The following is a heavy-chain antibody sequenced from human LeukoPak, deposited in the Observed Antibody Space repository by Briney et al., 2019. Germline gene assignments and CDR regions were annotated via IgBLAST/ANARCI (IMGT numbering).Heavy chain of an antibody. Sequence: GGSLRLSCAASGFPFSIYAVVWLRQAPGKGLEWVSAIRGRGGSTYYADSVKGRFTISRVHSKNTLYLQMNSLRAEDTAVYYCAKDQVAVAGRWAAYFDYWGQGTLVTVSS. CDR2: IRGRGGST. V-gene: IGHV3-23*01. CDR3: AKDQVAVAGRWAAYFDY. CDR1: GFPFSIYA. D-gene: IGHD6-19*01. J-gene: IGHJ4*02.